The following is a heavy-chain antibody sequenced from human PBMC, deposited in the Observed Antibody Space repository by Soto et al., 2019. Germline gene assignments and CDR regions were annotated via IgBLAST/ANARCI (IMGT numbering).Heavy chain of an antibody. D-gene: IGHD6-13*01. CDR2: ISYDGSNK. CDR1: GFTFSSYA. CDR3: ARLNPGIAAAGLDY. J-gene: IGHJ4*02. Sequence: GGSLRLSCAASGFTFSSYAMHWVRQAPGKGLEWVAVISYDGSNKYYADSVKGRFTISRDNSKNTLYLQMNSLRAEDTAVYYCARLNPGIAAAGLDYWGQGTLVTVSS. V-gene: IGHV3-30-3*01.